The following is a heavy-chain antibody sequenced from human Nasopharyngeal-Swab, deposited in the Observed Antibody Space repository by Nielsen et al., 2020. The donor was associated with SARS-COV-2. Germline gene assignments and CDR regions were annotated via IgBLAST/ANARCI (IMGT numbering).Heavy chain of an antibody. Sequence: GESLKISCAASGFTFSSYAMSWVRQAPGKGLEWVSAISGSGGSTYYADFVKGRFTISRDNSKNTLYLQMNSLRAEDTAVYYCAKVGFRSITGTSPLEYWGQGTLVTVSS. D-gene: IGHD1-20*01. J-gene: IGHJ4*02. CDR2: ISGSGGST. V-gene: IGHV3-23*01. CDR1: GFTFSSYA. CDR3: AKVGFRSITGTSPLEY.